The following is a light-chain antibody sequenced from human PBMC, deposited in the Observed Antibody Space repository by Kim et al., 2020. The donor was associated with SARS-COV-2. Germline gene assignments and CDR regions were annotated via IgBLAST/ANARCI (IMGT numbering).Light chain of an antibody. CDR2: QDN. J-gene: IGLJ2*01. Sequence: SYELTQPPSVSVSPGQTASITCSGDKLGDRYACWYQQKPGQSPVLLIYQDNKRPSGIPERFSGSNSGNTATLTISGTQAMDEADYYCQAWDSSSVVFGGG. CDR3: QAWDSSSVV. V-gene: IGLV3-1*01. CDR1: KLGDRY.